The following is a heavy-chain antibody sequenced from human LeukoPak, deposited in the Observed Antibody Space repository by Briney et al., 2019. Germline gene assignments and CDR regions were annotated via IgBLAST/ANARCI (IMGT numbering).Heavy chain of an antibody. J-gene: IGHJ3*02. CDR2: INHSGST. CDR3: AIDYGDAFDI. D-gene: IGHD4-17*01. Sequence: PSETLSLTCAVYGGSFNGYYWSWIRQPPGKGLEWIGEINHSGSTNYNPSPKSRVTISVDTSKKQFSLKLSSVTAADTAVYYCAIDYGDAFDIWGQGTMVTVSS. V-gene: IGHV4-34*01. CDR1: GGSFNGYY.